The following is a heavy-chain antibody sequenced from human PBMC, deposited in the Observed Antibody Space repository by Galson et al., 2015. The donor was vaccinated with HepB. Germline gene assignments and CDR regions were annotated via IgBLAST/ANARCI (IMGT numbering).Heavy chain of an antibody. CDR3: ARDRAYYYGSGSYYNYYYYYGMDV. D-gene: IGHD3-10*01. V-gene: IGHV3-11*05. CDR1: GFTFSDYY. J-gene: IGHJ6*02. Sequence: SLRLSCAASGFTFSDYYMSWIRQAPGKGLEWVSYISSSSSYTNYADSVKGRFTISRDNAKNSLYLQMNSLRAEDTAVYYCARDRAYYYGSGSYYNYYYYYGMDVWGQGTTVTVSS. CDR2: ISSSSSYT.